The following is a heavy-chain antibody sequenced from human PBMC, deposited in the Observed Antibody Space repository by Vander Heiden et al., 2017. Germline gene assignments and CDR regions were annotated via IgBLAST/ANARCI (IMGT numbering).Heavy chain of an antibody. V-gene: IGHV4-39*01. D-gene: IGHD3-16*01. CDR1: AGPISSSSYH. CDR2: IYYSGRT. Sequence: QLQLQESGSGLVQPSETLSLTCTVPAGPISSSSYHWGWIRQPPGKGLGWIGSIYYSGRTYYIPARKGRVTISVDTSKNKFSLKLRSVTAADTAVYYFARHASPEDYFDYWGQGTLVTVYS. CDR3: ARHASPEDYFDY. J-gene: IGHJ4*02.